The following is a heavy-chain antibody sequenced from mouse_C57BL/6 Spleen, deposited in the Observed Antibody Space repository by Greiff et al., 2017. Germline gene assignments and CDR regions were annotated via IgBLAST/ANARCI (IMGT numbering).Heavy chain of an antibody. CDR1: GFTFSSYA. CDR3: TRDTPPYYRSSYGYFDV. CDR2: ISSGGDYI. J-gene: IGHJ1*03. V-gene: IGHV5-9-1*02. D-gene: IGHD1-1*01. Sequence: EVQLVESGEGLVKPGGSLKLSCEASGFTFSSYAMSWVLQTPEKRLEWVAYISSGGDYINYADNVMGGIATSRENARNTLYLEMSSLKSEDTAMYYGTRDTPPYYRSSYGYFDVWGTGTTVTVSS.